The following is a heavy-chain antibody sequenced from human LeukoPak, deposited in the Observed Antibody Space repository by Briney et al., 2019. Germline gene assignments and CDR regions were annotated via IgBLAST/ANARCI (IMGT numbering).Heavy chain of an antibody. CDR1: GYTFTGYY. D-gene: IGHD3-3*01. CDR2: INPNSGGT. J-gene: IGHJ5*02. V-gene: IGHV1-2*02. Sequence: ASVKVSCKASGYTFTGYYMHWVRQAPGQGLEWMGWINPNSGGTNYAQKFQGRVTMTRDTSISTAYMELSRLRSEDTAVYYCARSIWSGYYRWNWFDPWGQGTLVTVSS. CDR3: ARSIWSGYYRWNWFDP.